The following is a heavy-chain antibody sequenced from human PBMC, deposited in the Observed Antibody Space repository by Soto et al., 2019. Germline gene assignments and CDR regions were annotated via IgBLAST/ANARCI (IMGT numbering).Heavy chain of an antibody. D-gene: IGHD3-10*01. Sequence: EVQLVESGGCLVKPGGSLRLSCAASGFTFSSYRMNWVRQAPGKGLEWVSSITSSSSYIYYTDSVKGRFTISRDNAKNSLYLQMNSLRAEDTAVYYCAREKLPSGLIAFDIWGQGTMVTVSS. J-gene: IGHJ3*02. CDR3: AREKLPSGLIAFDI. V-gene: IGHV3-21*01. CDR1: GFTFSSYR. CDR2: ITSSSSYI.